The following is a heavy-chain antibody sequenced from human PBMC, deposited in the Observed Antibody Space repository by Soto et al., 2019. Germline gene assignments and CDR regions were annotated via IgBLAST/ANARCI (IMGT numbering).Heavy chain of an antibody. V-gene: IGHV3-7*01. D-gene: IGHD2-2*01. Sequence: GGSLRLSCAASGFTFSSYWMSWVRQAPGKGLEWVANIKQDGSEKYYVDSVKGRFTISRDNAKNSLYLQMNSLRAEDTAVYYCARGSIRHYYYYMDVWGKGTTVTVSS. CDR2: IKQDGSEK. J-gene: IGHJ6*03. CDR3: ARGSIRHYYYYMDV. CDR1: GFTFSSYW.